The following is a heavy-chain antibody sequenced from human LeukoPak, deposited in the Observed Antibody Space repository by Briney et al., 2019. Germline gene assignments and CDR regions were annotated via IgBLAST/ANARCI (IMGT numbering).Heavy chain of an antibody. Sequence: SQTLSLTCAVSGGSISSGGYSWSWIRQPPGKGLEWIGYIYHSGSTYYNPSIKSRVTISVDRYKNQFSLKLSSVTAADTAVYYCARAGRRGGFDYWGQGTLVAVSS. V-gene: IGHV4-30-2*01. CDR1: GGSISSGGYS. D-gene: IGHD3-10*01. CDR3: ARAGRRGGFDY. CDR2: IYHSGST. J-gene: IGHJ4*02.